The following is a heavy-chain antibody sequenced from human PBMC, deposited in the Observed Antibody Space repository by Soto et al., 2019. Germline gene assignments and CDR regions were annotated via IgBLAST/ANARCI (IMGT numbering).Heavy chain of an antibody. D-gene: IGHD3-22*01. Sequence: PGESLKISCKGSGYSFTNYWIGWVRQMPGKGLEWMGIIYRGDSDTRYSPSFQGQVTISADKSISTAYLQWSSLKASDTAMYYRARRYYDSSGYPLDAFDIWGQGTMVTVSS. V-gene: IGHV5-51*01. CDR3: ARRYYDSSGYPLDAFDI. CDR2: IYRGDSDT. J-gene: IGHJ3*02. CDR1: GYSFTNYW.